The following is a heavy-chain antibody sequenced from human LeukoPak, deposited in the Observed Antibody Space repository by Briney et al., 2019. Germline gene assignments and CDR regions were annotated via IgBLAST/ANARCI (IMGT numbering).Heavy chain of an antibody. CDR3: ARDGWFGEFPRLLDY. CDR1: GGSISSGGYY. D-gene: IGHD3-10*01. CDR2: INHSGST. J-gene: IGHJ4*02. V-gene: IGHV4-39*07. Sequence: SETLSLTCTVSGGSISSGGYYWSWIRQPPGKGLEWIGEINHSGSTNYNPSLKSRVTISVDTSKNQFSLKLSSVTAADTAVYYCARDGWFGEFPRLLDYWGQGTLVTVSS.